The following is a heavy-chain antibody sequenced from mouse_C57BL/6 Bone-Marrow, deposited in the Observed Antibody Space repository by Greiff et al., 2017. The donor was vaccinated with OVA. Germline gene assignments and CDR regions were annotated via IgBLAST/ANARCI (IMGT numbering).Heavy chain of an antibody. Sequence: ESGPELVKPGASVKISCKASGYAFSSSWMNWVKQRPGKGLEWIGRIYPGDGDTNYNGKFKGKATLTADKSSSTAYMQLSSLTSEDSAVYFCARTAQATLAYWGQGTLVTVSA. CDR1: GYAFSSSW. V-gene: IGHV1-82*01. CDR3: ARTAQATLAY. J-gene: IGHJ3*01. CDR2: IYPGDGDT. D-gene: IGHD3-2*02.